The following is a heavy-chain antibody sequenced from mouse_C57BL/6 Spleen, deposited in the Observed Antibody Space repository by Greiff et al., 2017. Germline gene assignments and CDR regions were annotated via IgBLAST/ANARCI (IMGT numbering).Heavy chain of an antibody. J-gene: IGHJ1*03. Sequence: VQLQQPGTELVKPGASVKLSCKASGYTFTSYWMHWVKQRPGQGLEWIGNINPSNGGTNYNEKFKSKDTLTVDKSSSTAYMQLSSLTSEDSAVYYCAREGNYYGSSYGYFDVWGTGTTVTVSS. D-gene: IGHD1-1*01. V-gene: IGHV1-53*01. CDR1: GYTFTSYW. CDR2: INPSNGGT. CDR3: AREGNYYGSSYGYFDV.